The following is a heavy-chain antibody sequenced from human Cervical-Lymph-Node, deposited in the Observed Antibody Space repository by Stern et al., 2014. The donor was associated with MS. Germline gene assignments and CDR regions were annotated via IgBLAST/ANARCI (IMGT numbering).Heavy chain of an antibody. Sequence: QVPLVQPGAELKNPGSSVKVSCKASGGPFSSYAISWVRQAPGQGLEWKGGIIPIFGKAKYAQKYQGRVRITADETTRTESMDGSSLRSEDTAVYYCARGELKEGLVRGMDVWGQGTTGTVSS. J-gene: IGHJ6*01. D-gene: IGHD1-26*01. CDR1: GGPFSSYA. V-gene: IGHV1-69*01. CDR2: IIPIFGKA. CDR3: ARGELKEGLVRGMDV.